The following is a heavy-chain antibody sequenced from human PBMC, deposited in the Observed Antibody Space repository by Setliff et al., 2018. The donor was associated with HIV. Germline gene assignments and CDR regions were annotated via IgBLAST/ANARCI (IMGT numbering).Heavy chain of an antibody. D-gene: IGHD3-10*01. J-gene: IGHJ2*01. CDR3: ASGSGSHYNSGDWYFDR. V-gene: IGHV4-31*03. Sequence: SETLSLTCTVPGGSINRSNYYWSWIRQHPGKGLEWIGYIYYSGSTYFNPSLKSRVAISVATSENQFSLILNSVTAADTAVYYCASGSGSHYNSGDWYFDRWGRGTLVTVSS. CDR2: IYYSGST. CDR1: GGSINRSNYY.